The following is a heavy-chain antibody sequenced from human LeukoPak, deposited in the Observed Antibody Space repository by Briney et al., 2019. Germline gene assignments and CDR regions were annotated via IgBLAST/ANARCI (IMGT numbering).Heavy chain of an antibody. D-gene: IGHD6-19*01. CDR1: GDSISSYY. J-gene: IGHJ4*02. CDR2: IYYSGNT. V-gene: IGHV4-59*08. Sequence: SETLSLTCTVSGDSISSYYWTWIRQPPGKGLDWIGYIYYSGNTNYNPSLKSRVTISLDTSKNQFSLKLNSVTAADTAVYYCARRLAVTGRYYFDYWGQGALVTVSS. CDR3: ARRLAVTGRYYFDY.